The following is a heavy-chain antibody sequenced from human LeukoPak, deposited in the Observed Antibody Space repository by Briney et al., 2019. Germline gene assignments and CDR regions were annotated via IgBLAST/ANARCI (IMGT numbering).Heavy chain of an antibody. D-gene: IGHD6-13*01. CDR3: ARGRSIAAAKYNWFDP. CDR2: FDPEDGET. CDR1: GYTLTELS. J-gene: IGHJ5*02. V-gene: IGHV1-24*01. Sequence: GASVKFSCKVSGYTLTELSMHWVRQAPGKGLEWMGGFDPEDGETIYAQKFQGRVTMTRNTSISTAYMELSSLRSEDTAVYYCARGRSIAAAKYNWFDPWGQGTLVTVSS.